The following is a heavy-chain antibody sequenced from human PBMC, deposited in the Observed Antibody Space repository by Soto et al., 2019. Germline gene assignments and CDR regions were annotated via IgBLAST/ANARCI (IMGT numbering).Heavy chain of an antibody. Sequence: EVQLVKSRGGLVKPGGSLRLSCAASGFTFSSYSMNWVRQAPGKGLEWVSSISSSSSYIYYADSVKGRFTISRDNAKNSLYLQMNSLRAEDTAVYYCARAGEKYSSSSPWVDYWGQGTLVTVSS. V-gene: IGHV3-21*01. CDR1: GFTFSSYS. CDR2: ISSSSSYI. CDR3: ARAGEKYSSSSPWVDY. D-gene: IGHD6-6*01. J-gene: IGHJ4*02.